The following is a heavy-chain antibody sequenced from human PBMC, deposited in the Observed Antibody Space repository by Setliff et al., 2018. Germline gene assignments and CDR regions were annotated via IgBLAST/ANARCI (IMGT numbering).Heavy chain of an antibody. Sequence: PSETLSLTCSVSGASITSGGFYWTWIRQPAGKGLEWIGHISPSGSTTYNPSVKSRVTISLDTSKNHSSLKLDSVTAADTAIYYCARHFRSSKVQFLEYLTDYYFDSWGQGTLVTVSS. CDR1: GASITSGGFY. D-gene: IGHD3-3*01. CDR2: ISPSGST. V-gene: IGHV4-61*09. J-gene: IGHJ4*02. CDR3: ARHFRSSKVQFLEYLTDYYFDS.